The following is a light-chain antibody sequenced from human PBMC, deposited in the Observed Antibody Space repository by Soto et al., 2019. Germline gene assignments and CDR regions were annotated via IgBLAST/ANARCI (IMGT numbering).Light chain of an antibody. CDR1: QSISSW. CDR2: KAS. J-gene: IGKJ1*01. Sequence: DIQMTQSPSTLSASVGDRVTITCRASQSISSWLAWYQQKPGKAPKLLIYKASSLESGVPSRFSGSESGTEFTLTISSRQPDDFATYFCQQYDTYPRTFGQGTKVEIK. CDR3: QQYDTYPRT. V-gene: IGKV1-5*03.